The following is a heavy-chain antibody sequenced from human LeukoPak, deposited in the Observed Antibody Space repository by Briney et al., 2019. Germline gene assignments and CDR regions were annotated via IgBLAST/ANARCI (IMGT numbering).Heavy chain of an antibody. Sequence: ASVKVSCKASGYTFTSYGISWVRQAPGQGLEWMGWISAYNGNTNYAQKLQGRVTMTTDTSTSTAYMELRSLRSDDTAVCYCARVSSYYYYYYGMDVWGQGTTVTVSS. CDR2: ISAYNGNT. CDR1: GYTFTSYG. D-gene: IGHD2/OR15-2a*01. J-gene: IGHJ6*02. V-gene: IGHV1-18*01. CDR3: ARVSSYYYYYYGMDV.